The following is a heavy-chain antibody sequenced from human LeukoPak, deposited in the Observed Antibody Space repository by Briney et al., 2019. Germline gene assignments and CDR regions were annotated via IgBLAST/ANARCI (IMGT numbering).Heavy chain of an antibody. CDR1: GFTFSSYA. CDR3: AKHQDYGSGSYIDY. Sequence: GGSLRLSCAASGFTFSSYAMSWVRQAPGKGLEWVSAISGSGGSTYYADSVKGRFTISRDNSKNTPYLQMNSLRAEDTVYYCAKHQDYGSGSYIDYWGQGTLVTVSS. D-gene: IGHD3-10*01. V-gene: IGHV3-23*01. CDR2: ISGSGGST. J-gene: IGHJ4*02.